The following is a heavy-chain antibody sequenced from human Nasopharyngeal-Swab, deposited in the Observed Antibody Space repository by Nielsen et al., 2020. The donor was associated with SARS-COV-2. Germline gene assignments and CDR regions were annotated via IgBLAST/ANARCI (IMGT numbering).Heavy chain of an antibody. D-gene: IGHD6-19*01. CDR3: ARPDNSGWSRAFDM. V-gene: IGHV3-30-3*01. CDR1: GFTFSSYT. Sequence: LTCAASGFTFSSYTLHWVRQAPGKGLEWVAVMSNDGNNKYFADSVKGRFTISRDNSKSTLYLQMSSLTAEDTAVYYCARPDNSGWSRAFDMWGQGTMVTVSS. CDR2: MSNDGNNK. J-gene: IGHJ3*02.